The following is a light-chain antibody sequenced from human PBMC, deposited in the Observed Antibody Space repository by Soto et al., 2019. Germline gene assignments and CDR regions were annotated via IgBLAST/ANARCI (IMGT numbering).Light chain of an antibody. CDR3: PAWT. V-gene: IGKV3-20*01. CDR1: QSVSSIY. CDR2: GAS. J-gene: IGKJ2*02. Sequence: EIVLTQSPGTLSLSPGERATLSCRASQSVSSIYLAWYQQKPGQAPRLLIYGASSRATGIPDRFSGSGSGTDFPLTISRLEPEDFAVYYCPAWTFGQGTKLEIK.